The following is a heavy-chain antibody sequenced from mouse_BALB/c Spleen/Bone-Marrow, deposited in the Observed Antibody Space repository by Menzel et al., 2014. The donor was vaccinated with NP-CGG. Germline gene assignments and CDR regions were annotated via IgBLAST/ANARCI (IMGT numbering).Heavy chain of an antibody. CDR2: IRSKSNNYAT. V-gene: IGHV6-6*02. J-gene: IGHJ3*01. Sequence: EVKLMESGGGLVQPGGSMKLSCVVSGFTFSNYWMNWVRQSPEKGLEWVAEIRSKSNNYATHYAESVKGRFTISRDDSKSSVYLQMNNLRAEDTGIYYCTTGFAYWGQGTLVTVSA. CDR3: TTGFAY. CDR1: GFTFSNYW.